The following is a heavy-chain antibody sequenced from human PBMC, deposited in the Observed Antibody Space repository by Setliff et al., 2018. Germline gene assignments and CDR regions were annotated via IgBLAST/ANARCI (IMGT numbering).Heavy chain of an antibody. CDR1: GYTFTGYY. D-gene: IGHD3-22*01. CDR3: ARYGVLLARYYYDSSGYSDRNAFDI. CDR2: INPNSGGT. Sequence: ASVKVSCKASGYTFTGYYMHWVRQAPGQGLEWMGRINPNSGGTNYAQKFQGRVTMTRDTSISTAYMELSRLRSDDTAVYYCARYGVLLARYYYDSSGYSDRNAFDIWGQGTMVTVSS. J-gene: IGHJ3*02. V-gene: IGHV1-2*06.